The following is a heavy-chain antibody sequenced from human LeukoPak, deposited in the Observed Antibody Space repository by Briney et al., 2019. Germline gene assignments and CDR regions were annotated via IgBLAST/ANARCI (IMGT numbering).Heavy chain of an antibody. CDR1: GFTFSSYG. CDR3: AKWVQLWFYFDY. J-gene: IGHJ4*02. D-gene: IGHD5-18*01. V-gene: IGHV3-23*01. Sequence: GGSLRLSCAAPGFTFSSYGMSWVRQAPGKGLEWVSAISGSGGSTYYADSVKGRFTISRDNSKNTLYLQMNSLRAEDTAVYYCAKWVQLWFYFDYWGQGTLVTVSS. CDR2: ISGSGGST.